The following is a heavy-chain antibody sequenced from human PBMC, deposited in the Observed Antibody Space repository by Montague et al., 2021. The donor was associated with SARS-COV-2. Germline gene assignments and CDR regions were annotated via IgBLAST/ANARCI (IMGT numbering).Heavy chain of an antibody. CDR3: ARTPTRPLSLDS. D-gene: IGHD6-6*01. CDR2: VTTSGTT. CDR1: GGSITGFS. Sequence: SETLSLTCAVSGGSITGFSWSWVRQPTGKGLEWIDRVTTSGTTNXXPSLRSRVTMSVDTSKNQFSLNLNSVTAADTAIYYCARTPTRPLSLDSWGQGTLVTVSS. V-gene: IGHV4-4*07. J-gene: IGHJ4*02.